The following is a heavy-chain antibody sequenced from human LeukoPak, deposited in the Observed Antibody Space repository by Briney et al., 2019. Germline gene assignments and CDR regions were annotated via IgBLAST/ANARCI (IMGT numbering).Heavy chain of an antibody. D-gene: IGHD3-22*01. J-gene: IGHJ4*02. Sequence: HAGGSLRLSCAASGFTVSSDYMSWVRQAPGKGLEWVSVIYSGGSTYYADSVKGRFTISRDNSKNTLYLHMNSLRAEDTAVYYCARATLSWYYDSSGYYYFDYWGQGTLVTVSS. CDR1: GFTVSSDY. CDR3: ARATLSWYYDSSGYYYFDY. V-gene: IGHV3-53*01. CDR2: IYSGGST.